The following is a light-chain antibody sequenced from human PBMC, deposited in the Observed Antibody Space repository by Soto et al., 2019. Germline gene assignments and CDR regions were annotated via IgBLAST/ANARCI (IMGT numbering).Light chain of an antibody. J-gene: IGLJ3*02. V-gene: IGLV2-11*01. Sequence: QSVLTQPRSVSGSPGQSVAISCTGIGGFDFVSWYQQYPGKAPKLMIYDVTNRPSGVPDRFSASKSGDTASLTISGLQAEDEADYNCCSYTGSYSVFGGGTKLTVL. CDR1: GGFDF. CDR3: CSYTGSYSV. CDR2: DVT.